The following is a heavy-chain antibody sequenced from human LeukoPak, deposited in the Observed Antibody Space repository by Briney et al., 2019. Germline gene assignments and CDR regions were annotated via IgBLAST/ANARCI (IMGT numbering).Heavy chain of an antibody. CDR1: GGSISSYY. V-gene: IGHV4-59*08. CDR3: ARHTSGYYSSFDY. J-gene: IGHJ4*02. D-gene: IGHD3-22*01. CDR2: IYYSGSP. Sequence: SETLSLTCTVSGGSISSYYWTWIRQPPGKGLELIGFIYYSGSPNYNPSLKSRVTISVDTSKNQFSLKLSSVTAADTAVYYCARHTSGYYSSFDYWGQGTLVTVSS.